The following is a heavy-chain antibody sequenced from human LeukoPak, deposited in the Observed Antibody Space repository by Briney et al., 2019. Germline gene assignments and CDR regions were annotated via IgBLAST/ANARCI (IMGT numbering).Heavy chain of an antibody. CDR2: IYSYGTT. J-gene: IGHJ4*02. D-gene: IGHD6-13*01. CDR3: ARESALGYIDY. V-gene: IGHV3-66*01. CDR1: GFTVSSNY. Sequence: GGSLRLSCAASGFTVSSNYMTWVRQAPGKGLEWVSVIYSYGTTYYADSVKGRFTISRDNSKNTVFLQMNSLRVEDTAVYYCARESALGYIDYWGQGTLVTVYS.